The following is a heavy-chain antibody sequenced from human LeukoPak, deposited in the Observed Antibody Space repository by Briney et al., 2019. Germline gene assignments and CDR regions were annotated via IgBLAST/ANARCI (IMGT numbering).Heavy chain of an antibody. CDR3: ARLARGVWGSYRPFDL. CDR1: GGFFSGYY. J-gene: IGHJ5*02. V-gene: IGHV4-34*01. Sequence: SETLSLPCAVYGGFFSGYYWSWLRHPPGKGLEWIGEINHSGSNNYNPSLKSRVTISVDTSKNQFSLKLSSVTAADTAVYYCARLARGVWGSYRPFDLWGEGTLVTVSS. D-gene: IGHD3-16*02. CDR2: INHSGSN.